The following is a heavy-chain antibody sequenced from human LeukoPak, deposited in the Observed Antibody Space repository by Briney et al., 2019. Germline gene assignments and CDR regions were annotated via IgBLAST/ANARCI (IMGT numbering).Heavy chain of an antibody. Sequence: KASETLSLTCTVSRGSITRSSDYWGWIRQAPGKRLEWIATINYSGSTYYNPPLKSRVTIFVDTSKKQFSLKLSSVTAADTAVYYCVRDSGSGAFDIWGQGTMVTVSS. CDR2: INYSGST. CDR3: VRDSGSGAFDI. CDR1: RGSITRSSDY. D-gene: IGHD3-10*01. V-gene: IGHV4-39*02. J-gene: IGHJ3*02.